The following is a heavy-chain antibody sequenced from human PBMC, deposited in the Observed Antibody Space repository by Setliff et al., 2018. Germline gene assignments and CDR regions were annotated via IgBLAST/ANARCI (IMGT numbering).Heavy chain of an antibody. J-gene: IGHJ4*02. CDR3: VRQDILTGYYAFDY. V-gene: IGHV1-2*06. Sequence: ASVKVSCKASGYIFNNYFLHWVRQAPGQGLEWMGRFHPYSGHTNYAQNFQGRVTMTMDASITTVYMELSRLTSDDTAVYYCVRQDILTGYYAFDYWGQGTLVTVSS. D-gene: IGHD3-9*01. CDR2: FHPYSGHT. CDR1: GYIFNNYF.